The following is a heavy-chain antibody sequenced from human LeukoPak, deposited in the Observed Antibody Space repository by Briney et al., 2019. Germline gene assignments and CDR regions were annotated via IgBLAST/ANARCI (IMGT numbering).Heavy chain of an antibody. CDR2: ISYDGSNK. CDR1: GFTFSSYA. J-gene: IGHJ4*02. D-gene: IGHD3-10*01. CDR3: ARDRGPYGSGSYYPFGY. V-gene: IGHV3-30-3*01. Sequence: SLRLSCAASGFTFSSYAMHWVRQAPGKGLEWVAVISYDGSNKYYADSVKGRFTISRDNSKNTLYLQMNSLRAEDTAVYYCARDRGPYGSGSYYPFGYWGQGTLVTVSS.